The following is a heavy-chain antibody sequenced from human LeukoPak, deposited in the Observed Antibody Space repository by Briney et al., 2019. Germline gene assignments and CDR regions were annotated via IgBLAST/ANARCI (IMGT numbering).Heavy chain of an antibody. CDR2: IKYDSSDK. Sequence: PGGTLRLSCAASGFTFNNYWMIWVRQAPGKGLEWVADIKYDSSDKFYVDSVKGRFTISRDNAQSSVYLQMNSLRADDTAIYYCARLMTEDGTYSYYFDNWGQGALVTVSS. CDR3: ARLMTEDGTYSYYFDN. J-gene: IGHJ4*02. CDR1: GFTFNNYW. D-gene: IGHD2-15*01. V-gene: IGHV3-7*01.